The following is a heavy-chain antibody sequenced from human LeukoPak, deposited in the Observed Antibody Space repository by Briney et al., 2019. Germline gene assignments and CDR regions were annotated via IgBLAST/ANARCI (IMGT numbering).Heavy chain of an antibody. Sequence: PSETLSLTCTVSGGSISSYYWSWIRQPPGKGLEWIGYIYYSGSTNYNPSLKSRVTISVDTSKNQFSLKLSSVTAADTAVYYCASAGGYCSGGDCYDWCFDLWGRGTLVTVSS. CDR1: GGSISSYY. CDR2: IYYSGST. D-gene: IGHD2-15*01. V-gene: IGHV4-59*01. J-gene: IGHJ2*01. CDR3: ASAGGYCSGGDCYDWCFDL.